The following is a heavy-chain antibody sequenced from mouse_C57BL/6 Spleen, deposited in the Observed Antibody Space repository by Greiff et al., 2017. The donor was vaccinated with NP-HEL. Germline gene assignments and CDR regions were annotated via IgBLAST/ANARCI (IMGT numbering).Heavy chain of an antibody. Sequence: QVQLQQPGAELVRPGSSVKLSCKASGYTFTSYWMHWVKQRPIQGLEWIGNIDPSDREPHSNQQFKDKATLTVDKSSSTAYMQLSSQTSGDSAVYYCARGPITTGVADYWGQGTTLTVSS. D-gene: IGHD1-1*01. CDR1: GYTFTSYW. V-gene: IGHV1-52*01. J-gene: IGHJ2*01. CDR3: ARGPITTGVADY. CDR2: IDPSDREP.